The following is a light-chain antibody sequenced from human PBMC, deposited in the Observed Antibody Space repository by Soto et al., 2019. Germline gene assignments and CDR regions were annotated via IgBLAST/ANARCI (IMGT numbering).Light chain of an antibody. V-gene: IGKV3-20*01. Sequence: EIVLTQSPGTLSLSPGERATLSCRASQSVSSSSLAWYQQKPGQAPSLLIYGASSRATGIPDRFSGSGSGTDFTLTISRLEPEDFAVYYCQQYGSSITFGQGTRLEIK. CDR3: QQYGSSIT. J-gene: IGKJ5*01. CDR2: GAS. CDR1: QSVSSSS.